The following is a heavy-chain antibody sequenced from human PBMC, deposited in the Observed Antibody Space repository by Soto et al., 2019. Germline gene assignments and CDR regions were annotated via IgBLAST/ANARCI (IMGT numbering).Heavy chain of an antibody. D-gene: IGHD3-3*01. J-gene: IGHJ4*02. CDR2: IWYDGSNK. CDR1: GFTFSSYG. V-gene: IGHV3-33*01. CDR3: ARDDVLRFLEWLSNAAYGSGSPDY. Sequence: QVQLVESGGGVDQPGRSLRLSCAASGFTFSSYGMHWVRQAPGKGLEWVAVIWYDGSNKYYADSVKGRFTISRDNSKNTLYLQMNSLRAEDTAVYYCARDDVLRFLEWLSNAAYGSGSPDYWGQGTLVTVSS.